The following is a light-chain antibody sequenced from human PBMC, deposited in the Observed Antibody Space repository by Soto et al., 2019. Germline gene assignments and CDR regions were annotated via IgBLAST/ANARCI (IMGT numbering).Light chain of an antibody. CDR1: QSISSR. Sequence: DIQMTQSPSTLSASAGDTVTMTCRASQSISSRLAWYQQKPGIAPKLLIYEAFSLESGVPSRFSGIGSGTEFTLSISSLQPDDVATYYCQQYDTFPPTWTFGQGTKVEIK. CDR3: QQYDTFPPTWT. J-gene: IGKJ1*01. CDR2: EAF. V-gene: IGKV1-5*03.